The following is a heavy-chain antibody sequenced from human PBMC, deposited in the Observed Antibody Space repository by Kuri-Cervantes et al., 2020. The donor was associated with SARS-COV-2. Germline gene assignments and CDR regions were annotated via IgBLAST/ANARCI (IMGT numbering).Heavy chain of an antibody. CDR3: TTYYDFWSGYYSSDAFDI. Sequence: GGSLRLSCTASGFTFGDYAMSWFRQAPGKGLEWVGRIKSKTDGGTTDYAAPVKGRFTISRDDSKNTLYLQMNSLKTEDTAVYHCTTYYDFWSGYYSSDAFDIWGQGTMVTVSS. J-gene: IGHJ3*02. D-gene: IGHD3-3*01. CDR1: GFTFGDYA. V-gene: IGHV3-15*01. CDR2: IKSKTDGGTT.